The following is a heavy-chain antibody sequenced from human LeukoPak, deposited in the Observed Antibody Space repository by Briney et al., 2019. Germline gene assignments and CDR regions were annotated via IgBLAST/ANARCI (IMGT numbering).Heavy chain of an antibody. CDR3: ATYGASEVTGYPYFYY. J-gene: IGHJ4*02. Sequence: ASVKVSCKASGYTFTGYYMHWVRQAHGQGLEWMGWINPDNGGTNYAQTFQGRGTMTRDMSISTAYMELSRLRSDDTAVYYCATYGASEVTGYPYFYYWGQGTLVTVSS. D-gene: IGHD3-9*01. CDR1: GYTFTGYY. V-gene: IGHV1-2*02. CDR2: INPDNGGT.